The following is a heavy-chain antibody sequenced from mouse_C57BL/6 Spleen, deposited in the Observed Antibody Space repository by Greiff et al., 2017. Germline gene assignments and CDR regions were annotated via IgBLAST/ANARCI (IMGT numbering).Heavy chain of an antibody. J-gene: IGHJ2*01. V-gene: IGHV1-36*01. CDR1: GFTFTDYY. CDR2: VYPCNGGT. CDR3: ARAAQVASFDY. Sequence: EVQLQQSGPVLVKPGPSVKISCKASGFTFTDYYMHWVKPSPGKSLEWIGLVYPCNGGTSYNQKFKGKATLTVDTSSSTAYMELSSLTSEDSAFXYCARAAQVASFDYWGTGTTLTVSS. D-gene: IGHD3-2*02.